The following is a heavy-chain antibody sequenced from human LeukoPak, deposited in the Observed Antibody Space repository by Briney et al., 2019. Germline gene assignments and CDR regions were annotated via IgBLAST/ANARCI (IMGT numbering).Heavy chain of an antibody. V-gene: IGHV3-23*01. CDR1: GFTFSSYA. CDR3: AKGDMYYDFWSGYPI. Sequence: GGSLRLSCAASGFTFSSYAMTWVRQAPGKGLEWVSAISGSGGTTYYADSVRGRFTISRDNYKNTLYLQMNSLRAEDTAVYYCAKGDMYYDFWSGYPIWGQGTMVTVSS. D-gene: IGHD3-3*01. J-gene: IGHJ3*02. CDR2: ISGSGGTT.